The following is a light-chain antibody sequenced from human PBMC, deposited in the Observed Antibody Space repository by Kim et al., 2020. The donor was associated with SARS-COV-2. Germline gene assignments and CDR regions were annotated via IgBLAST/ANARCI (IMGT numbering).Light chain of an antibody. CDR1: SSNIGSNT. V-gene: IGLV1-44*01. CDR3: AVWDDSLNGWV. CDR2: ANK. J-gene: IGLJ2*01. Sequence: QSVVTQPPSASGTPGQRVTISCSGSSSNIGSNTVNWYQQLPGTAPTLLIYANKQRPSGVPDRFSASKSGTSASLAISGLQSDGEADYYCAVWDDSLNGWVFGGGTKLTVL.